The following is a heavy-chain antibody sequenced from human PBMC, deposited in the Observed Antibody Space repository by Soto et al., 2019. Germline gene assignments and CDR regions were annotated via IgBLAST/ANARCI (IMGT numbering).Heavy chain of an antibody. J-gene: IGHJ4*02. Sequence: SETLSLTCTVSGGSISSYYWSWIRQPPGKGLEWIGYIYYSGSTNYNPSLKSRVTISVDTSKNQFSLKLSSVTAADTAVYYCARGDGWNDVFDYWGQGTLVTVSS. CDR1: GGSISSYY. V-gene: IGHV4-59*01. D-gene: IGHD1-1*01. CDR2: IYYSGST. CDR3: ARGDGWNDVFDY.